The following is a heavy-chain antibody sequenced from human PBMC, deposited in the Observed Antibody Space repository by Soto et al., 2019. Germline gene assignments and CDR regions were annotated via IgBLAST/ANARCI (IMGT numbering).Heavy chain of an antibody. J-gene: IGHJ6*02. CDR2: IRNKPYGGTT. CDR3: ARDFVVGGPTINYYYGMDV. V-gene: IGHV3-49*03. Sequence: GGSLRLSCTVSGFTFGDYAMSWFRQAPGKGLEWVGLIRNKPYGGTTEYAASVKTRFTLSRDDSKSSAYLQMNSLKTEDTAVYYCARDFVVGGPTINYYYGMDVWGQGTTVTVSS. CDR1: GFTFGDYA. D-gene: IGHD1-26*01.